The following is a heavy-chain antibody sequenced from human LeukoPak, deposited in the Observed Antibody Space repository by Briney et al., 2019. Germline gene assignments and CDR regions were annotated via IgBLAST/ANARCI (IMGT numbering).Heavy chain of an antibody. V-gene: IGHV3-23*01. CDR3: ARGIYGDYDH. J-gene: IGHJ1*01. CDR2: ISSSGGGT. Sequence: GGSLTLSCAASGFTFSNYAMSWVRQAPGKGLEWVSAISSSGGGTYYADSVKGRFTISRDNSKDTLSLQMNSLRAEDTAVYYCARGIYGDYDHWGQGTLVTVST. D-gene: IGHD4-17*01. CDR1: GFTFSNYA.